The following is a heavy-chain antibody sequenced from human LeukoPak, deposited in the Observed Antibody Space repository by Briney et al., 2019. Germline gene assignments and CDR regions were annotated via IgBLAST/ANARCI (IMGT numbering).Heavy chain of an antibody. CDR3: AKDRYSGYDMDY. V-gene: IGHV3-43*02. Sequence: GGSLRLSCGASGFTFDDFAMHWVRQAPGKGLEWVALISADGGDAHYADSMKGRFTISRDNSKNTLYLQMNSLRTEDTALYYCAKDRYSGYDMDYWGQGTLVTVSS. CDR2: ISADGGDA. D-gene: IGHD5-12*01. J-gene: IGHJ4*02. CDR1: GFTFDDFA.